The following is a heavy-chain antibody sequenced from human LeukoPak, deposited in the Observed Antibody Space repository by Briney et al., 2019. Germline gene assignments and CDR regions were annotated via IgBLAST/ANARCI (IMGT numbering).Heavy chain of an antibody. CDR2: INPNSGGT. J-gene: IGHJ4*02. Sequence: ASVKVSCKASGGTFSSYAISWVRQAPGQGLEWMGWINPNSGGTNYAQKFQGRVTMTRDTSISTAYMELSRLRSDDTAVYYCAWGRYFDWLFKLDYWGQGTLVTVSS. CDR3: AWGRYFDWLFKLDY. D-gene: IGHD3-9*01. CDR1: GGTFSSYA. V-gene: IGHV1-2*02.